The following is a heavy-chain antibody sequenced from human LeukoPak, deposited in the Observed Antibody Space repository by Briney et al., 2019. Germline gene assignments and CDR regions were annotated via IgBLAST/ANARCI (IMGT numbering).Heavy chain of an antibody. CDR1: GVSISSSNSY. CDR3: ARRPSGYCSGGSCSRPFDY. V-gene: IGHV4-39*01. D-gene: IGHD2-15*01. Sequence: SETLSLTCTVSGVSISSSNSYWGWIRQPPGKGLEWIGSIYYSGSTYYNPSLKSRVTISVDTSKNQFSLKLSSVTAADTAVYYCARRPSGYCSGGSCSRPFDYWGQGTLVTVSS. J-gene: IGHJ4*02. CDR2: IYYSGST.